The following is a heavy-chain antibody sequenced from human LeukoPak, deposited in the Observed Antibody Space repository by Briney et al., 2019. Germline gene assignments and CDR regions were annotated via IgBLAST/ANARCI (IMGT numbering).Heavy chain of an antibody. V-gene: IGHV3-48*04. D-gene: IGHD5-24*01. CDR3: ARDLGRDRYFDS. J-gene: IGHJ4*02. CDR1: GFTFSPYP. Sequence: GGSLRLSCAASGFTFSPYPMNWVRQAPGKGLEWVSYISGGSDTIHYADSVKGRLTVSRDNAKNSLYLQMNSLRAEDTAVYYCARDLGRDRYFDSWGQGTLVTVSS. CDR2: ISGGSDTI.